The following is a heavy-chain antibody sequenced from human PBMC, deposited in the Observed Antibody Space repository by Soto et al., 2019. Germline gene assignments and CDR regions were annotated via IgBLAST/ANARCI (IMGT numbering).Heavy chain of an antibody. CDR2: ISYDGGNK. CDR3: AREDIAAGLDY. J-gene: IGHJ4*02. V-gene: IGHV3-30-3*01. CDR1: GFTFRNYA. Sequence: PGGSLRLSCAASGFTFRNYAMHWVRQAPGKGLECVAVISYDGGNKFYRDYVKGRFTISRDNSKNTLYLQINSLRYEDTAVYYCAREDIAAGLDYWGQGTLFTVSS. D-gene: IGHD6-25*01.